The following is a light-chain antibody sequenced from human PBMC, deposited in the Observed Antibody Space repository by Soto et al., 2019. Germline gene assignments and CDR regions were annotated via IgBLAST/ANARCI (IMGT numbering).Light chain of an antibody. CDR2: GAS. Sequence: EMVLTQSPGTLSLSPGERATLSSRASQSVSSSFLAWYQQKPGQAPRLLIYGASSRATGIPDRFSGSGSGIDFTLTISGLEPEDFAVYYCQQFDSSPWTFGQGTRVEIK. J-gene: IGKJ1*01. CDR3: QQFDSSPWT. V-gene: IGKV3-20*01. CDR1: QSVSSSF.